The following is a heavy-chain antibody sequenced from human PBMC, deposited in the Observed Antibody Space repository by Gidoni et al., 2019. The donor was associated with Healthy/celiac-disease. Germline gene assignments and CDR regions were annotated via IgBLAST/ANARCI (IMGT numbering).Heavy chain of an antibody. Sequence: EVQLVESGGGLVKPGGSLSLSCAASGFTFRHAWMSWVRQAPGKGLEWVGRIKSKTDGGTTDYAAPVKGRFTISRDDSKNTLYLQMNSLKTEDTAVYYCTTDLVSSGWALGYWGQGTLVTVSS. J-gene: IGHJ4*02. CDR3: TTDLVSSGWALGY. D-gene: IGHD6-19*01. V-gene: IGHV3-15*01. CDR1: GFTFRHAW. CDR2: IKSKTDGGTT.